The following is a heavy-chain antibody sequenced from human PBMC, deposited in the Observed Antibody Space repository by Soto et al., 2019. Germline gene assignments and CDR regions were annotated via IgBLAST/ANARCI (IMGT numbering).Heavy chain of an antibody. CDR2: INPSGGIT. J-gene: IGHJ6*02. CDR1: GYTLTSYY. CDR3: ARGISTTRYYYYYGMDV. V-gene: IGHV1-46*01. D-gene: IGHD2-2*01. Sequence: ASVEVSCKASGYTLTSYYFHWVRQARGEGPEWMGIINPSGGITNDAQKFQDRVTMTSDTSTSTVYMELSSLRSEDTAVYYCARGISTTRYYYYYGMDVWGQGTTVTVSS.